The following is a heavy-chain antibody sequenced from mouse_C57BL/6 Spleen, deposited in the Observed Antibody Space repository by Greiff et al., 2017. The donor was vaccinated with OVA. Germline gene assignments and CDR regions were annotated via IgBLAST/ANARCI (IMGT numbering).Heavy chain of an antibody. CDR2: ISSGGSYT. CDR3: ARRLDYYGSYWYCDV. CDR1: GFTFSSYG. Sequence: EVQRVESGGDLVKPGGSLKLSCAASGFTFSSYGMSWVRQTPDKRLEWVATISSGGSYTYYPDSVKGRFTISRDNAKNTLYLQRSSLKSEDTAMYYCARRLDYYGSYWYCDVWGTGTTVTVSS. V-gene: IGHV5-6*01. J-gene: IGHJ1*03. D-gene: IGHD1-1*01.